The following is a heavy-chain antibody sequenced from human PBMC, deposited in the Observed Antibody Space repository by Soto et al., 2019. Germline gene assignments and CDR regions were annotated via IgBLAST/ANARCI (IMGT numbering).Heavy chain of an antibody. CDR2: ISYDGSNK. CDR3: ARHKRDLRFLEWSYYFDS. Sequence: QVQLVESGGGVVQPGRSLRLSCAASGFTFSTYAMHWVRQAPGKGLEWVAVISYDGSNKYYTDSVKGRFTISRDNSKNPLYLQMNSLRAEDTAVYYCARHKRDLRFLEWSYYFDSWGQGTLVTVSS. V-gene: IGHV3-30-3*01. CDR1: GFTFSTYA. D-gene: IGHD3-3*01. J-gene: IGHJ4*02.